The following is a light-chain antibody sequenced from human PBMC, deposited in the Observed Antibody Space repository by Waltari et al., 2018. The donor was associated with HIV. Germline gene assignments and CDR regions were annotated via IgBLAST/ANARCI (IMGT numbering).Light chain of an antibody. CDR3: QQYGTSPWT. CDR1: QSLSSTY. Sequence: EIVLTQSPGTLSLSPGERATLSCRASQSLSSTYVAWYQQKPGQAPRLLIYGASTRATGIPDRFSGSGSGTDCTLTITSLEPEDFAVYHCQQYGTSPWTFGQGTKVETK. CDR2: GAS. J-gene: IGKJ1*01. V-gene: IGKV3-20*01.